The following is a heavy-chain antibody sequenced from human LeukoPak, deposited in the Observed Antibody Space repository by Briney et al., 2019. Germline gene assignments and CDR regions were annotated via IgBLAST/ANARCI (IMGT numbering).Heavy chain of an antibody. J-gene: IGHJ4*02. Sequence: PSETLSLTCAVYGGSFSGYYWTWIRQLPGKGLEWIGSIYYSGGTYYNPSLKSRVTISVDTSKNQFSLKLSSVTAADTAVYYCARLKYSRGWLVYWGQGTLVTVSS. CDR1: GGSFSGYY. CDR3: ARLKYSRGWLVY. CDR2: IYYSGGT. D-gene: IGHD6-19*01. V-gene: IGHV4-34*01.